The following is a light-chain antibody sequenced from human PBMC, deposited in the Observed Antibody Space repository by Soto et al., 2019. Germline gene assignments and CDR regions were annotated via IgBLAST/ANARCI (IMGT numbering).Light chain of an antibody. CDR2: DAS. J-gene: IGKJ4*01. CDR1: QSVTNY. CDR3: QQRYSWPLT. Sequence: EIVLTQSPAILSLSPGERATLSCRASQSVTNYLAWYQQKPGQAPRLLIYDASSRAAGIRARFGGSGSGTDFTLTISSLEPEDFAVYYCQQRYSWPLTFGGGTMVEIK. V-gene: IGKV3-11*01.